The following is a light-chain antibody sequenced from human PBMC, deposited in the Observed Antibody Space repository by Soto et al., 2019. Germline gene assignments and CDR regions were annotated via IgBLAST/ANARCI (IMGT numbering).Light chain of an antibody. Sequence: EIVLTQYPGTLSLSPGERATLSCRASQSISSNYLAWYQQKPGQPPRLLIFGASSRAAGIPDRFSGSGSGTDFTLTISRLEPEDFAVYYCQKYGSSPPWTFGQGTKVDIK. CDR1: QSISSNY. CDR2: GAS. J-gene: IGKJ1*01. V-gene: IGKV3-20*01. CDR3: QKYGSSPPWT.